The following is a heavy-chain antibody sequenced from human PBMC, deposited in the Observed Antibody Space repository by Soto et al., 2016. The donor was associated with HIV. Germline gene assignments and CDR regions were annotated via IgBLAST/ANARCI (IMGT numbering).Heavy chain of an antibody. Sequence: EVQLVESGGGLVKPGESLRLSCTGSEFTFRTYSMNWVRQAPGKGLEWVSSISRSSTYIYYADSVKGRFTISRDNAKNLLYLQTNSLRAEDTAVYYCARAETYSSSYQDWGQGTLVTVSS. CDR2: ISRSSTYI. J-gene: IGHJ4*02. V-gene: IGHV3-21*01. CDR3: ARAETYSSSYQD. CDR1: EFTFRTYS. D-gene: IGHD6-13*01.